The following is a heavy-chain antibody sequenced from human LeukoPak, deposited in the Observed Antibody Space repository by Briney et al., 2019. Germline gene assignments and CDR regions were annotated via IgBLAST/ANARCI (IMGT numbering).Heavy chain of an antibody. CDR2: ISGSGGST. Sequence: GGSLRLSCAASGFTFSSYAMSWVRQAPGKGLEWVSAISGSGGSTYYADSVKGRFTISRDNSKNTVSLQMSNLRAEDTAVYYCATAGGSSGSYPLIYWGQGILVTVSS. J-gene: IGHJ4*02. CDR1: GFTFSSYA. D-gene: IGHD3-22*01. CDR3: ATAGGSSGSYPLIY. V-gene: IGHV3-23*01.